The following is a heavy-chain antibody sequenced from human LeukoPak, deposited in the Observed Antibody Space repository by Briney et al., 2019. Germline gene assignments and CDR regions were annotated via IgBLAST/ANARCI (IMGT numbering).Heavy chain of an antibody. Sequence: GGSLRLSCAASGFTFSSYWMHWVRQAPGKGLVWVSRINSDGSGTTYADSVKGRFTISRDNAKNTLCLQMNSLRAEDTAVYYCARGLSGYASSLGYWGQGTLVTVSA. D-gene: IGHD6-6*01. CDR1: GFTFSSYW. V-gene: IGHV3-74*01. CDR2: INSDGSGT. J-gene: IGHJ4*02. CDR3: ARGLSGYASSLGY.